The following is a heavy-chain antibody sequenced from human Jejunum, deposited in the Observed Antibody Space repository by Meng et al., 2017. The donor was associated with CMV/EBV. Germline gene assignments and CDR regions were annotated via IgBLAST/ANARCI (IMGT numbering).Heavy chain of an antibody. V-gene: IGHV1-18*01. J-gene: IGHJ6*02. CDR3: ARGQYYQYYYGLGV. D-gene: IGHD3-16*01. CDR1: GYSFTSYG. Sequence: GYSFTSYGVGWVRQAPGQALEWVGWISAYNGNTNYAQKFQGRVTMTTDTSTGTAYMELRSLKVDDTAVYYCARGQYYQYYYGLGVWGLGTTVTVSS. CDR2: ISAYNGNT.